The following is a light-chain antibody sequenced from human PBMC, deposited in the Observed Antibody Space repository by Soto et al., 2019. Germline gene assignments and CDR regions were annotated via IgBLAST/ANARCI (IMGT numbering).Light chain of an antibody. J-gene: IGLJ1*01. Sequence: QPDLTHAPYGYSAYRHKLPIPCTGTSRDVGGYNYVSWYQQHPGKAPKLMIYEVSERPSGVPDRFSGSKSGNTASLTVSGLQSDDEADYFCSSYSGTNYHYVFGTGTKVTVL. CDR3: SSYSGTNYHYV. CDR2: EVS. V-gene: IGLV2-8*02. CDR1: SRDVGGYNY.